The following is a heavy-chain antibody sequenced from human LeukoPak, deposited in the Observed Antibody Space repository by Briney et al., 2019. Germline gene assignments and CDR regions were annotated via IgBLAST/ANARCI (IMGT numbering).Heavy chain of an antibody. Sequence: PGGSLRLSCAASGFTFSSYAMHWVRQAPGKGLEWVAVISYDGSNKYYADSVKGRFTISRDNSKNTLYLQMNSLRAEDTAVYYCAKEGSTSRRPNWFDPWGQGTLVTVSS. CDR1: GFTFSSYA. D-gene: IGHD2-2*01. J-gene: IGHJ5*02. CDR3: AKEGSTSRRPNWFDP. V-gene: IGHV3-30*04. CDR2: ISYDGSNK.